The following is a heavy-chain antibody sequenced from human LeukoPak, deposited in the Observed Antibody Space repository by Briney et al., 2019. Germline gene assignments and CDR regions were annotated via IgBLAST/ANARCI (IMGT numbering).Heavy chain of an antibody. CDR3: ATSPQYGGY. V-gene: IGHV4-59*08. J-gene: IGHJ4*02. CDR2: IYYSGTT. CDR1: GGSISTYY. D-gene: IGHD4-23*01. Sequence: SETLSLTCTVSGGSISTYYWSWIRQPPGKGLEWIGYIYYSGTTNYNPSLKSRVTISVDTSKNQFSLKLSSVTAADTAVYYCATSPQYGGYLGQGTLVTVSS.